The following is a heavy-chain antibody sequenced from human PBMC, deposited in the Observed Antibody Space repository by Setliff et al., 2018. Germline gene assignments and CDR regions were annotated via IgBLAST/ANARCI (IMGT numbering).Heavy chain of an antibody. CDR1: GYTFTSYA. V-gene: IGHV1-3*03. J-gene: IGHJ4*02. D-gene: IGHD2-15*01. Sequence: ASVKVSCKASGYTFTSYAIHWVRQAPGQRLEWMGWINAGNGNTKYSQEFQDRVTITRDXXASXAXXXXSSLRSEDMAVYYCARSGGSNWQTKLDYWGQGTLVTVSS. CDR3: ARSGGSNWQTKLDY. CDR2: INAGNGNT.